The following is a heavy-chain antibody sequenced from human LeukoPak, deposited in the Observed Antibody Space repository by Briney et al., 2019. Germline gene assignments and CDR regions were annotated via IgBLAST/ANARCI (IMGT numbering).Heavy chain of an antibody. CDR2: ISWNSGSI. CDR3: SKAMYSSGWGDAFDI. D-gene: IGHD6-19*01. Sequence: GGSLRLSCAASGFTFDDYAMHWVRQAPGKGLEWVSGISWNSGSIGYADSVKGRFTISRDKAKNSLYLQMNSLRAEGTALYYCSKAMYSSGWGDAFDIWGKGTMVTVSS. V-gene: IGHV3-9*01. J-gene: IGHJ3*02. CDR1: GFTFDDYA.